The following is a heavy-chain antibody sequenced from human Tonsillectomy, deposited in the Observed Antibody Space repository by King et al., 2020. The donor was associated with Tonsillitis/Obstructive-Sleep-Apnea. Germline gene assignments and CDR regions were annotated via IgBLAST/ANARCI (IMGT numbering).Heavy chain of an antibody. J-gene: IGHJ4*02. Sequence: VQLVESGGGLVQPGGSLRLSCAASGFTFSSYWMHWVRQAPGKGLVWVSRIDSDGSSTSYADSVKGRFTISRDNAKNTLYLQMNSLRAEDTAVYYCARVGSSKFLWFGELSAGNFDYWGQGTLVTVSS. CDR1: GFTFSSYW. CDR2: IDSDGSST. D-gene: IGHD3-10*01. CDR3: ARVGSSKFLWFGELSAGNFDY. V-gene: IGHV3-74*01.